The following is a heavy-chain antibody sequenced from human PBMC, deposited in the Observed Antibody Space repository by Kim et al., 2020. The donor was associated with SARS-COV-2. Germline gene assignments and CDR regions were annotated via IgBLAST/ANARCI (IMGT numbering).Heavy chain of an antibody. CDR2: ST. J-gene: IGHJ5*02. CDR3: ARSTRGIQHT. D-gene: IGHD5-18*01. Sequence: STYYSPSRKSRVTISVDTSKNQFSLKLSSVTAADTAVYYCARSTRGIQHTWGQGTLVTVSS. V-gene: IGHV4-31*02.